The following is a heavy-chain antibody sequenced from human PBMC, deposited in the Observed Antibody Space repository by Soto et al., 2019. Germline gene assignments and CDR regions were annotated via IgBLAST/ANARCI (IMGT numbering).Heavy chain of an antibody. D-gene: IGHD2-8*01. V-gene: IGHV4-59*12. J-gene: IGHJ4*02. CDR1: DGSISSDC. Sequence: NPSETLSLTCTISDGSISSDCWSWIRQPPGKGLEWIGYIYYSGSTNYNPSLKSRVTLSIDTSKNQFSLKLSSVTAADTAFYYCARHGLKGHYFDYWGQGALVTAPQ. CDR3: ARHGLKGHYFDY. CDR2: IYYSGST.